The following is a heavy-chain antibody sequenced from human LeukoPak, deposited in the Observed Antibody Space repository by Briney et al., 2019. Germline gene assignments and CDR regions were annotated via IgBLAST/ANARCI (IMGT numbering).Heavy chain of an antibody. J-gene: IGHJ3*02. CDR1: GYTFTGYY. V-gene: IGHV1-2*04. CDR2: INPNSGGT. CDR3: ARGGYCSGGSCYFFFGI. D-gene: IGHD2-15*01. Sequence: ASVKVSCKASGYTFTGYYMHWVRQAPGQGLEWMGWINPNSGGTNYAQKFQGWVTMTRDTSISTAYMELSRLRSDDTAVYYCARGGYCSGGSCYFFFGIWGQGTMVTVSS.